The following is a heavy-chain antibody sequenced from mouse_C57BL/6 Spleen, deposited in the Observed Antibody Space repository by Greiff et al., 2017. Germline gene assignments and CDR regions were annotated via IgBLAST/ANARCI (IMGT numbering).Heavy chain of an antibody. CDR3: ARLGFPVAY. CDR2: IYPGDGDT. J-gene: IGHJ3*01. D-gene: IGHD3-3*01. Sequence: QVQLQQSGPELVKPGASVKISCKASGYAFSSSWMNWVKQRPGKGLEWIGRIYPGDGDTNYNGKFKGKATLTADKSSSTAYMQLSSLTSEDSAVYFCARLGFPVAYWGQGTLVTVSA. V-gene: IGHV1-82*01. CDR1: GYAFSSSW.